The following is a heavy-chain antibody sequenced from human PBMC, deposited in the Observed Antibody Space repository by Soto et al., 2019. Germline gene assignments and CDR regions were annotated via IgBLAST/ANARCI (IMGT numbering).Heavy chain of an antibody. CDR3: ASGYYDSSGYYDAYYYYGMDV. CDR1: GGTFTSYG. CDR2: ISAYNGNT. D-gene: IGHD3-22*01. V-gene: IGHV1-18*04. J-gene: IGHJ6*02. Sequence: ASVKVSCKASGGTFTSYGISWVRQAPGQGLEWMGWISAYNGNTNYAQKLQGRVTMTTDTSTSTAYMELRSLRSDDTAVYYCASGYYDSSGYYDAYYYYGMDVWGQGTTVTVSS.